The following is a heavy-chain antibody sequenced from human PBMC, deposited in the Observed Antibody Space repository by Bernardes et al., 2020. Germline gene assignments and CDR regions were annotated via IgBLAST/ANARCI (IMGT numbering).Heavy chain of an antibody. J-gene: IGHJ5*02. V-gene: IGHV3-23*01. CDR3: AKGRSRWFDP. Sequence: GWSLRRSCAASGFTFSNYDMSWVRQAPGKGLEWVSGISDSGVVTDYTDPVKGRFTISRDNSKNTLFLQMNSLRDEDTALYYCAKGRSRWFDPWGQGTLVTVSS. CDR2: ISDSGVVT. CDR1: GFTFSNYD.